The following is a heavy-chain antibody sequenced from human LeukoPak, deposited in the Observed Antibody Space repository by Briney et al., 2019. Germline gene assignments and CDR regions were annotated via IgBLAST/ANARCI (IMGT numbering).Heavy chain of an antibody. CDR3: AREMGHDLAEFDS. CDR2: INHSGST. D-gene: IGHD3-3*01. CDR1: GGSFSGYY. J-gene: IGHJ4*02. Sequence: SETLSLTRAVYGGSFSGYYWSWIRQPPGKGLEWIGEINHSGSTNYNPSLKSRVTISIDTSKNQFSLKLQSVTAADTSFYYCAREMGHDLAEFDSWGQGTLVTVSS. V-gene: IGHV4-34*01.